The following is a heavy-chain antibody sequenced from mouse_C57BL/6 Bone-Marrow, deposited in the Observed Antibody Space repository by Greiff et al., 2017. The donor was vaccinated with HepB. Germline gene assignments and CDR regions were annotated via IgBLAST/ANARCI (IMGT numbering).Heavy chain of an antibody. Sequence: EVKVEESGPGLVKPSQSLSLTCSVTGYSITSGYYWNWIRQFPGNKLEWMGYISYDGSNNYNPSLKNRISITRDTSKNQFFLKLNSVTTEDTATYYCAREVTTVVATDYFDYWGQGTTLTVSS. V-gene: IGHV3-6*01. CDR3: AREVTTVVATDYFDY. CDR2: ISYDGSN. D-gene: IGHD1-1*01. J-gene: IGHJ2*01. CDR1: GYSITSGYY.